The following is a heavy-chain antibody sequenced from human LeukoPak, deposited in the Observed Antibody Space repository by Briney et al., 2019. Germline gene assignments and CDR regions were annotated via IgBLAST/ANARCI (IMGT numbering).Heavy chain of an antibody. CDR1: GGSFSGYY. D-gene: IGHD2-2*01. CDR2: INHSGST. CDR3: ARVRRYCSSTSCYFAWFDP. Sequence: SETLSLTCAVYGGSFSGYYWSWIRQPPGKGLEWIGEINHSGSTNYNPSLKSRVTISVDTSKNQFSLKLSSVTAADTAVYYCARVRRYCSSTSCYFAWFDPWGQGTLVTVSS. V-gene: IGHV4-34*01. J-gene: IGHJ5*02.